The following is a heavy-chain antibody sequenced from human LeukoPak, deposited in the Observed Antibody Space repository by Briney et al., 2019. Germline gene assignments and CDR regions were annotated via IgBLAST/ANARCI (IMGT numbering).Heavy chain of an antibody. CDR1: GVTFRDIA. D-gene: IGHD5-24*01. V-gene: IGHV3-66*01. Sequence: AGGTLRLSCAASGVTFRDIAMSWVRQAPGKGLEWVSVIYSGGSTYYAESVKGRFTISRDISKNTVFLQMNSLRAEDTAVYYCARGVEMSTKVGTFDVWGQGTVVTVSS. J-gene: IGHJ3*01. CDR3: ARGVEMSTKVGTFDV. CDR2: IYSGGST.